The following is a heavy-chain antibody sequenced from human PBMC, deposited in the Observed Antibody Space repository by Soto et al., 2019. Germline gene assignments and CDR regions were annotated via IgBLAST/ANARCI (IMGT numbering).Heavy chain of an antibody. D-gene: IGHD1-26*01. Sequence: LRLSCAASGFTFSTYAMSWVRQAPGKGLEWVSAISGSGSNTYYADSVKGRFTISRDDSKSTLYLQMNSLRAEDTAVYYCARDPSHSYYTLFYYFDYWGQGTLVTVSS. CDR1: GFTFSTYA. CDR3: ARDPSHSYYTLFYYFDY. CDR2: ISGSGSNT. J-gene: IGHJ4*02. V-gene: IGHV3-23*01.